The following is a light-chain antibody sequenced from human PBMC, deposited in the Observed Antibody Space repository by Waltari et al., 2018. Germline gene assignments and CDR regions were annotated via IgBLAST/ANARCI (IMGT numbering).Light chain of an antibody. CDR3: QQYHNWPPYT. J-gene: IGKJ2*01. V-gene: IGKV3-15*01. CDR2: GAS. Sequence: EVVMMQSPATLSVSPGERATLSCRASQSVSSNLAWYQQKPGQAPRLLIYGASTRATGIPARFSGSGSGTDFTLTISSLQSEDFAVYFCQQYHNWPPYTFGQGTKLDI. CDR1: QSVSSN.